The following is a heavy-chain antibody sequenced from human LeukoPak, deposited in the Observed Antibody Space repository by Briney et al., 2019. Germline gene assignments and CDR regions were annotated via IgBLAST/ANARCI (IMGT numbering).Heavy chain of an antibody. CDR1: GFTFSTYC. J-gene: IGHJ4*02. D-gene: IGHD3-22*01. V-gene: IGHV3-64D*09. CDR3: VKDDSYYYDSSGYPH. Sequence: PGGSLRLSCSASGFTFSTYCMHWVRQAPGKGLEYVSAISSNGGSTYYADSVKGRFTISRDNSENTPYLQMSSLRAEDTAVYHCVKDDSYYYDSSGYPHWGQGTLVTVSS. CDR2: ISSNGGST.